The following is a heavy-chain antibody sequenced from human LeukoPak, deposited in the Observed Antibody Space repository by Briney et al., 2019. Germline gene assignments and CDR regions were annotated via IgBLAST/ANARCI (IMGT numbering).Heavy chain of an antibody. J-gene: IGHJ4*02. CDR3: AKVKSWYCSSTSCPFYDY. Sequence: PGGSLRLSCAASGFTFSSYAMSWVRQAPGKGLEWVSAVSGSGGSTYYADSVKGWFTISRDNSKNTLYLQMNSLRAEDTAVYYCAKVKSWYCSSTSCPFYDYWGQGTLVTVSS. CDR1: GFTFSSYA. D-gene: IGHD2-2*01. V-gene: IGHV3-23*01. CDR2: VSGSGGST.